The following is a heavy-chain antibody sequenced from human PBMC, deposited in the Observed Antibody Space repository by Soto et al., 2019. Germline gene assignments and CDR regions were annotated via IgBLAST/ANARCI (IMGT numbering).Heavy chain of an antibody. J-gene: IGHJ4*02. D-gene: IGHD1-26*01. CDR1: GGSFSGYY. V-gene: IGHV4-34*01. CDR3: ARGGYTGRDFDY. CDR2: INHSGST. Sequence: SETLSLTCAVYGGSFSGYYWSWIRQPPGKGLEWIGEINHSGSTNYNPSLKSRVTISVETSKNQFSLKLSSVTAADTAVYYCARGGYTGRDFDYWGQGTLVTVSS.